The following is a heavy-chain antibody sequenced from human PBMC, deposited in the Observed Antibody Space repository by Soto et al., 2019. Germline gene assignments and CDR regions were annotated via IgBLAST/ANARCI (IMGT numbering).Heavy chain of an antibody. CDR2: ISSSSSTI. Sequence: EVKLVESGGGLVQPGGSLRRSCAASGFTFSSYSMNWVRQAPGKGQEWVSYISSSSSTISYADSVKGRFTISRDHAKNSLYLQMNSLSDEDTAVYYCARVPQYYDSSGYGYWGQGTLVTVSS. J-gene: IGHJ4*02. CDR3: ARVPQYYDSSGYGY. D-gene: IGHD3-22*01. CDR1: GFTFSSYS. V-gene: IGHV3-48*02.